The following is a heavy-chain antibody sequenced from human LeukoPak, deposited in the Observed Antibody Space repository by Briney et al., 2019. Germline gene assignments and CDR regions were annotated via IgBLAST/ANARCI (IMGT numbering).Heavy chain of an antibody. J-gene: IGHJ5*02. CDR2: IWYDGNNK. D-gene: IGHD2-2*01. V-gene: IGHV3-33*01. Sequence: AGGSLRLSCAASGFTFSNYGIHWVREAPGKGLEWVAVIWYDGNNKHYADSVKGRFTISRDNSKSTLSLQMNSLRAEDTAVYYCARDPRDIVVVPAVIGRRDNWFDPWGQGTLVTVSS. CDR1: GFTFSNYG. CDR3: ARDPRDIVVVPAVIGRRDNWFDP.